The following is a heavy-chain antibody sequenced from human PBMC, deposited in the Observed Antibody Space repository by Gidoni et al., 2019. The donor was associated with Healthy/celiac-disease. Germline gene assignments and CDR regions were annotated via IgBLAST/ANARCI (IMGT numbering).Heavy chain of an antibody. CDR1: GFTFRSYA. CDR3: ARSGYYYGSGKQKDAFDI. J-gene: IGHJ3*02. CDR2: RSNDGSNK. Sequence: QVQLVESGGGVVQPGRSLRRSCAASGFTFRSYAMHWVRQAPGKGLECVAVRSNDGSNKSYADSVKGRFTISRDNSKTTLYLQMNSLRAEDTAVYYCARSGYYYGSGKQKDAFDIWGQGTMVTVSS. D-gene: IGHD3-10*01. V-gene: IGHV3-30-3*01.